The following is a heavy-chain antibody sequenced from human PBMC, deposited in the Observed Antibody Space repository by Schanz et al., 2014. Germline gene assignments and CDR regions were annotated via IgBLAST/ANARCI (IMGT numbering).Heavy chain of an antibody. Sequence: QLQLRESGPGLVKPSETLSLICSVSGPSITSSTYYWGWIRQPPGKGPEGIGSISYSGNTYYTPSLRSRVTISLDTSKNKFSLTLTSVTAADTAVYYCARPSSVVGITGWFDTWGQGTLVTVSS. CDR2: ISYSGNT. J-gene: IGHJ5*02. CDR1: GPSITSSTYY. D-gene: IGHD3-22*01. V-gene: IGHV4-39*01. CDR3: ARPSSVVGITGWFDT.